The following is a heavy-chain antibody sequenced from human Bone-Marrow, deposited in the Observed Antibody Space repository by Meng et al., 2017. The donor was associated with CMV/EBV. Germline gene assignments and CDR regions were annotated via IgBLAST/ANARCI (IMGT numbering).Heavy chain of an antibody. J-gene: IGHJ6*02. D-gene: IGHD2-2*01. CDR2: IWYDGSNK. Sequence: GESLKISCAASGFTFSSYGMHWVRQAPGKGLEWVAVIWYDGSNKYYADSVKGRFTISRDNSKNTLYLQMNSLRAEDTAVYYCAKDASCSSTSCSYYYYYGMDVWGQGTTVTVSS. CDR1: GFTFSSYG. CDR3: AKDASCSSTSCSYYYYYGMDV. V-gene: IGHV3-33*06.